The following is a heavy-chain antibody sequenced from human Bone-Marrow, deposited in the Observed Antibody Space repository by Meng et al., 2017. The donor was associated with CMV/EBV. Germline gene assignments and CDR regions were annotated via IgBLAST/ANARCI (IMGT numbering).Heavy chain of an antibody. CDR1: GFTFSSYA. CDR2: IKSNTDGATT. D-gene: IGHD2-2*02. CDR3: TTDPDCSSTSCYMFGGY. Sequence: GGSLRLSCAASGFTFSSYAMSWVRQAPGKGLEWVGRIKSNTDGATTDYTGPVKGRFTISRDDSENMLYLQMDSLRTEDTAMYYCTTDPDCSSTSCYMFGGYWGQGTLVTVSS. J-gene: IGHJ4*02. V-gene: IGHV3-15*01.